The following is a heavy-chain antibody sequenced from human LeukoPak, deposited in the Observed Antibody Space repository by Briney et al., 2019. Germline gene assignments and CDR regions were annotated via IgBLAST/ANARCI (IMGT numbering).Heavy chain of an antibody. CDR1: GGSVSSGDHY. V-gene: IGHV4-30-4*01. CDR3: ARYKYGSGSCHFDY. CDR2: IYDSGST. J-gene: IGHJ4*02. Sequence: SQTLSLTCTVSGGSVSSGDHYWSWIRQTPGKGLEWIGYIYDSGSTYYNPSLKSRLTISVDTSKNQFSLKLSSVTAADTAVYYCARYKYGSGSCHFDYWGQGTLVTVSS. D-gene: IGHD3-10*01.